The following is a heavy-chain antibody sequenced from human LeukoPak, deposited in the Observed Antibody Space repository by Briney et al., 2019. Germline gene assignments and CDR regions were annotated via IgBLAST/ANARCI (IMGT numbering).Heavy chain of an antibody. D-gene: IGHD3-22*01. CDR2: IYYSGGT. CDR1: GGSISSSNYY. J-gene: IGHJ4*02. CDR3: ARHEVYYDSSGYSFAPYNFDY. Sequence: SETLSLTCSVSGGSISSSNYYWGWIRQPPGKGLEWIGSIYYSGGTYYNPSLKSRVTISVDTSKKQFSLKLSSVTAADTAVYYCARHEVYYDSSGYSFAPYNFDYWGQGILVTVSS. V-gene: IGHV4-39*01.